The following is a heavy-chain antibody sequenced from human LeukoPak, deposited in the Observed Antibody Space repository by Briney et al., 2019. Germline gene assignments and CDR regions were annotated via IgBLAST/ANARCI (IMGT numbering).Heavy chain of an antibody. CDR3: ARNVGYSSSWYRRGFDY. J-gene: IGHJ4*02. V-gene: IGHV4-34*01. CDR2: INHSGST. Sequence: KPSDTLSLTCAVYGVSFRGYYWSWIRHPPGKGLEWFGEINHSGSTNYNPSLKSRVTISVDTSKNQFSLKLSSVTAADTAVYYCARNVGYSSSWYRRGFDYWGQGTLVTVSS. D-gene: IGHD6-13*01. CDR1: GVSFRGYY.